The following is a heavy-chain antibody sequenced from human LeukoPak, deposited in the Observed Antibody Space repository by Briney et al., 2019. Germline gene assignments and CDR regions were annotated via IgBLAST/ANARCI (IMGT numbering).Heavy chain of an antibody. J-gene: IGHJ3*02. D-gene: IGHD3-10*01. CDR2: IYYSGST. CDR3: ARGVKGLRGAFDI. Sequence: PSETLSLTCTVSGGSISSGVYYWSWIRQHPGKGLEWIGYIYYSGSTYSNPSPKSRLTMSVDISKNQFSLKLSSVTAADTAVYYCARGVKGLRGAFDIWGQGTMVTVSS. V-gene: IGHV4-31*03. CDR1: GGSISSGVYY.